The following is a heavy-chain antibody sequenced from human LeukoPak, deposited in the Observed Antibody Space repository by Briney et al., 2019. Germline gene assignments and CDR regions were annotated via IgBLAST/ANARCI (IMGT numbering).Heavy chain of an antibody. CDR3: ARVVVITTQIRYFEY. D-gene: IGHD3-22*01. CDR2: INPSGGGT. J-gene: IGHJ4*02. V-gene: IGHV1-46*01. Sequence: ASVKVSCKASGYTFTSYYLHWVRQAPGQGLEWMGIINPSGGGTTYAQKFQGRVTMTRDTSTSTVYMELSSLRSEDTAVYYCARVVVITTQIRYFEYWGPGTLVTVSS. CDR1: GYTFTSYY.